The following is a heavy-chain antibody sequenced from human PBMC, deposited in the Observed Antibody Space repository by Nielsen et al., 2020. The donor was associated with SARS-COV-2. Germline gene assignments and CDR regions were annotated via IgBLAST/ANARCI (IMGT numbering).Heavy chain of an antibody. CDR1: GYSFTSYW. V-gene: IGHV5-51*04. CDR2: IYPGDSDT. D-gene: IGHD6-13*01. Sequence: GGSLRLSCKGSGYSFTSYWIGWVRQMPGKGLEWMGIIYPGDSDTRYSPSFQGQVTISADKPISTAYLHWISLQASDTAIYYCARAYGSSWYVDYWGQGTLVTVSS. CDR3: ARAYGSSWYVDY. J-gene: IGHJ4*02.